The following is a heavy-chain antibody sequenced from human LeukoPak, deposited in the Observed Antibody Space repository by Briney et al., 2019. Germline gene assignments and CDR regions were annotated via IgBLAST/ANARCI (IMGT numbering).Heavy chain of an antibody. Sequence: SETLSLTCTVSGGSISSYYWSWIRQPPGKGLEWIGYIYYSGSTNYNPSLKSRVTISVDTSKNQFSLKLSSVTAADTAVYYCARRVLELYYFDFWGQGTLVTVSS. CDR2: IYYSGST. D-gene: IGHD3-10*01. CDR3: ARRVLELYYFDF. V-gene: IGHV4-59*01. CDR1: GGSISSYY. J-gene: IGHJ4*02.